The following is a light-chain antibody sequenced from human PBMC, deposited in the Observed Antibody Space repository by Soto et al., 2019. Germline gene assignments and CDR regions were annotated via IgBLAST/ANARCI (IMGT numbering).Light chain of an antibody. V-gene: IGKV1-9*01. CDR1: QDVGHF. CDR2: AAS. Sequence: DIHLTQSPSFLFASVGDRVTITCRASQDVGHFLAWYQQKPGKAPKLLMYAASTLQSHVPARFRGSGSGTEFTLTITSLQPEDFATYYCQQLDSYLSFTFGGGTKVEI. J-gene: IGKJ4*01. CDR3: QQLDSYLSFT.